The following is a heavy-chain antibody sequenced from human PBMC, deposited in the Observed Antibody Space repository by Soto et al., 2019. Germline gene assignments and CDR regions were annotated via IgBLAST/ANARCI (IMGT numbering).Heavy chain of an antibody. CDR2: IHPGDSDT. D-gene: IGHD2-15*01. CDR3: LRQGLNRMSPVPATSDY. V-gene: IGHV5-51*01. J-gene: IGHJ4*02. CDR1: GYIFTNYW. Sequence: GESLKISCKGSGYIFTNYWIAWVRQMPGKGLEWMGIIHPGDSDTRYTPSFHGQVNISVDRSTSTAYLQWSSLGASDTAIYYWLRQGLNRMSPVPATSDYWGQGTLVTVSS.